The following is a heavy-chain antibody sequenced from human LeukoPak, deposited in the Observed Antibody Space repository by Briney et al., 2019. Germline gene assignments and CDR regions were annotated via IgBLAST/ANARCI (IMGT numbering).Heavy chain of an antibody. J-gene: IGHJ3*02. V-gene: IGHV1-2*02. Sequence: ASVKVSCKASGYTFTGYYMHWVRQAPGQGLEWMGWINPNSGGTNYAQKFQGRVTMTRDTSISTAYLELSRLRSDDTAVYYCARDAYGDYTSGAFDIWGQGTMVTVSS. CDR3: ARDAYGDYTSGAFDI. CDR1: GYTFTGYY. D-gene: IGHD4-17*01. CDR2: INPNSGGT.